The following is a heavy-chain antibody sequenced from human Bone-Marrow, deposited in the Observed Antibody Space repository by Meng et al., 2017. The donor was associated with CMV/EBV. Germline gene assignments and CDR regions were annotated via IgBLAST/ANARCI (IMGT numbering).Heavy chain of an antibody. Sequence: SETLSLTCTVSGGSISSSSYYWGWIRQPPGKGLEWIGSIYYSGSTYYNPSLKSRVTISVDTSKNQFSLKLSSVTAADTAVYYCARRAPMTLGPFDIWGQGTMVTFSS. V-gene: IGHV4-39*01. J-gene: IGHJ3*02. CDR2: IYYSGST. CDR3: ARRAPMTLGPFDI. D-gene: IGHD3-22*01. CDR1: GGSISSSSYY.